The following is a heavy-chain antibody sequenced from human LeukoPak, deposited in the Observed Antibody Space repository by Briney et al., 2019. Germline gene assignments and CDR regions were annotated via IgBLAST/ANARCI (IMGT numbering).Heavy chain of an antibody. CDR1: GFTFSSYS. CDR3: ARSTPYGSGSYGFDI. Sequence: PGGSLRLSCAASGFTFSSYSMNWVRQAPGKGLEWVSYISSSSSTIYYADSVKGRFTISRDNSKNTLYLQMNSLRAEDTAVYYCARSTPYGSGSYGFDIWGQGTMVTVSS. CDR2: ISSSSSTI. J-gene: IGHJ3*02. D-gene: IGHD3-10*01. V-gene: IGHV3-48*01.